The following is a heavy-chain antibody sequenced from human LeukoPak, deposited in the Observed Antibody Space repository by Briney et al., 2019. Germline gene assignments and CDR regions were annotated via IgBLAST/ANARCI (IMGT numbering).Heavy chain of an antibody. CDR3: ARMAVAAAGSFDY. V-gene: IGHV1-69*04. CDR2: IIPILGIA. Sequence: SVKVSCKASGGTFSSYAISWVRQAPGQGLEWMGRIIPILGIANYAQKFQGRVTITADKSTSTAYMEPSSLRSEDTAVYYCARMAVAAAGSFDYWGQGTLVTVSS. CDR1: GGTFSSYA. J-gene: IGHJ4*02. D-gene: IGHD6-13*01.